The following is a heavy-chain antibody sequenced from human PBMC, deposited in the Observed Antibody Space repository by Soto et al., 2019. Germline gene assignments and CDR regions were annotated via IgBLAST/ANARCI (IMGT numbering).Heavy chain of an antibody. V-gene: IGHV3-23*01. Sequence: GVSLRLSCAASGFTFSSYAMSWVRQAPGKGLEWVSAISGSGGSTYYADSVKGRFTISRDNSKNTLYLQMNSLRAEDTAVYYCAKVGARDGYNFNYYYGMDVWGQGTTVTVSS. CDR2: ISGSGGST. J-gene: IGHJ6*02. CDR1: GFTFSSYA. D-gene: IGHD5-12*01. CDR3: AKVGARDGYNFNYYYGMDV.